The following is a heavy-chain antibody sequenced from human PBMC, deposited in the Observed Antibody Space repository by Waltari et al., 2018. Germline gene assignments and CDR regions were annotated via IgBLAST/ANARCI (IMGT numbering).Heavy chain of an antibody. Sequence: EVQLVESGGGLVKPGGSLRLSCAASGFTFSSYSMNWVRQAPGKGLEWVSSISSSSSYIYYADSVKGRFTISRDNAKNSLYLQMNSLRAEDTAVYYCARADDFWSGYPFDYWGQGTLVTVSS. D-gene: IGHD3-3*01. V-gene: IGHV3-21*01. CDR1: GFTFSSYS. CDR3: ARADDFWSGYPFDY. CDR2: ISSSSSYI. J-gene: IGHJ4*02.